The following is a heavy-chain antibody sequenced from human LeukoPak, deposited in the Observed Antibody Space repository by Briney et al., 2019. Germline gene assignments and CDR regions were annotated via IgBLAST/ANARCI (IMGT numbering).Heavy chain of an antibody. V-gene: IGHV3-30*02. CDR2: IRYDGSHK. Sequence: GGSLRLSCAASGFTFSTYGMHWVRQAPGKGLEWVAFIRYDGSHKYYADSVKGRCTISRDNSKNTLYLQMNSLRVEDTAVYYCAKMDCSDGMCYSEVDYWGKGTLVTVSS. CDR1: GFTFSTYG. CDR3: AKMDCSDGMCYSEVDY. J-gene: IGHJ4*02. D-gene: IGHD2-15*01.